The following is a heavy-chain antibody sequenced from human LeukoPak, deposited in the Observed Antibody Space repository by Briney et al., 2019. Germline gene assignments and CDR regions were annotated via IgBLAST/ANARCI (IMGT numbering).Heavy chain of an antibody. J-gene: IGHJ6*03. D-gene: IGHD1-26*01. V-gene: IGHV3-48*04. Sequence: GGSLRLSCAASGFTFSSYGMHWVRQAPGKGLEWVSYISSSGSTIYYADSVKGRFTISRDNAKNSLYLQMNSLRAEDTAVYYCARDPRVGPTTYCYYYYMDVWGAGTTVTISS. CDR3: ARDPRVGPTTYCYYYYMDV. CDR1: GFTFSSYG. CDR2: ISSSGSTI.